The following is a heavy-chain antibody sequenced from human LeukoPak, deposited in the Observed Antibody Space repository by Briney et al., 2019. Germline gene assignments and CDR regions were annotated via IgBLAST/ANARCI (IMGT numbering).Heavy chain of an antibody. CDR1: GGSISTYY. J-gene: IGHJ5*02. D-gene: IGHD6-25*01. V-gene: IGHV4-59*01. CDR2: THYSGST. Sequence: SETLSLTCTVSGGSISTYYWSWIRQPPGKGLEWIGHTHYSGSTNYNPSLKSRVTISLDTSKNQFSLKLSSVTAADTAVYYCARAGSLLGLGHWGQGTLVIVSS. CDR3: ARAGSLLGLGH.